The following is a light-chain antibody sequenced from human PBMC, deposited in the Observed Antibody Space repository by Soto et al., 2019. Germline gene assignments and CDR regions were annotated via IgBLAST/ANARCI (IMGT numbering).Light chain of an antibody. J-gene: IGLJ3*02. Sequence: QSALTQPASVSGSPGQSITISCTGTSSDVGSYNLVSWYQQHPGKAPKLMIYEGSKRPSGVSNRFSGSKSGNTASLTISGLQPEDESDYYCCSYAGANTWVFGGGTQLTVL. CDR3: CSYAGANTWV. CDR1: SSDVGSYNL. V-gene: IGLV2-23*01. CDR2: EGS.